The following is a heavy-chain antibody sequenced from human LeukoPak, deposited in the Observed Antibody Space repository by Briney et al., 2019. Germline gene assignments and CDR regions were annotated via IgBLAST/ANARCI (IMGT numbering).Heavy chain of an antibody. D-gene: IGHD1-26*01. CDR3: AKDRSGSYQGGDIDY. V-gene: IGHV3-23*01. CDR2: ISGSGGST. Sequence: GGSLRLSCAASGFTFSSYAMSWVRQAPGKGLEWVSAISGSGGSTYYADSVKGRFTISRDNSKNTQYLQMNSLRAEDTAVYYCAKDRSGSYQGGDIDYWGQGTLVTVSS. J-gene: IGHJ4*02. CDR1: GFTFSSYA.